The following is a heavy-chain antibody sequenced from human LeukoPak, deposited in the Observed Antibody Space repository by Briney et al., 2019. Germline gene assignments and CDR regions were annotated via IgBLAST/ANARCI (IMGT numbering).Heavy chain of an antibody. J-gene: IGHJ4*02. D-gene: IGHD1-1*01. Sequence: PGGSLRLSCAASGFTFSDYYMSWTRQAPGMGLEWVSYLSRGGNTIYYADSVKGRFTISRDNAKNSLYLQMNSLRAEDTAVYYCARVTAATGAYYFDYWGQGTLVTVSS. V-gene: IGHV3-11*01. CDR1: GFTFSDYY. CDR2: LSRGGNTI. CDR3: ARVTAATGAYYFDY.